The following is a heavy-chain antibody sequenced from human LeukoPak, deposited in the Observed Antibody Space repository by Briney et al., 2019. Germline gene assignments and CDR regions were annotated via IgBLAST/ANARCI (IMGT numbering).Heavy chain of an antibody. D-gene: IGHD3-9*01. J-gene: IGHJ6*03. Sequence: ASVKVSCKASGYTFTSYDINWVRQATGQGLEWMGWMNPNSGNTGYAQKFQGRVTMTRNTSISTAYMELSSLRSEDTAVYYCARAGGLRYFDWLRSTDYYYYMDVWGKGTTVTVSS. V-gene: IGHV1-8*01. CDR3: ARAGGLRYFDWLRSTDYYYYMDV. CDR1: GYTFTSYD. CDR2: MNPNSGNT.